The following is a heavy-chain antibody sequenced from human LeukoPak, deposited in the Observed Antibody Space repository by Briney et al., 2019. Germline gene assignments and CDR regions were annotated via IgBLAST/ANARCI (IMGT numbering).Heavy chain of an antibody. J-gene: IGHJ4*02. CDR3: ARGLATTTLTIAMTGLDQ. CDR1: GYTFTSYD. Sequence: ASVKVFCRSSGYTFTSYDMNWVRQATGQGREGMVWMNLINGNTGYAQQFKGRDTMTRDTSISTAYMELSSLSSEDTAVYYCARGLATTTLTIAMTGLDQWGPGTLVTVSS. V-gene: IGHV1-8*01. CDR2: MNLINGNT. D-gene: IGHD3-9*01.